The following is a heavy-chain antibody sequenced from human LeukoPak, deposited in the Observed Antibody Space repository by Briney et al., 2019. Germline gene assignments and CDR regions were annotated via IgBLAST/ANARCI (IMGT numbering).Heavy chain of an antibody. J-gene: IGHJ6*03. CDR2: IPYDGSDQ. Sequence: PGRSLRLSCAASGLPFSSNAMQWVRQAPGKGPEWVAAIPYDGSDQTYADSVKGRFTISRDNSKNTLYLQMNSLRVEDTAVYFCAREGGYSYDRRHYYYYMDVWGKGTTVTVSS. D-gene: IGHD5-18*01. CDR3: AREGGYSYDRRHYYYYMDV. V-gene: IGHV3-30*06. CDR1: GLPFSSNA.